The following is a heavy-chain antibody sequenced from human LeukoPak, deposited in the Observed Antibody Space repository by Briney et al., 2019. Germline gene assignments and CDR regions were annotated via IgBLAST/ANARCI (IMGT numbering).Heavy chain of an antibody. CDR1: GYTFTGYY. CDR3: ARANANYFDY. CDR2: LIPNNGGT. J-gene: IGHJ4*02. Sequence: ASVKVSCKTSGYTFTGYYLHWVRQAPGQGLEWMGWLIPNNGGTNYAQKFQGRVTMTRDTSIGTAFMELSRLRSDDTAIYYCARANANYFDYWGQGTLVTVSS. V-gene: IGHV1-2*02.